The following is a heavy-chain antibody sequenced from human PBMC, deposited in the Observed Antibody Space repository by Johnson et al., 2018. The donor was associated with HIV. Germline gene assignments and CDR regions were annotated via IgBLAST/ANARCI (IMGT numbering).Heavy chain of an antibody. CDR3: ARDREVVTAIHDAFDI. D-gene: IGHD2-21*02. CDR2: ISYDGNNK. Sequence: VQVVESGGGVVQPGRSLRLSCAASGFTFSSYAMHWVRQAPGKGLEWVAVISYDGNNKFYADSVEGRFTISRDNSKNTLYLQMNSLRAEETAVYYCARDREVVTAIHDAFDIWGQGTMVTVSS. CDR1: GFTFSSYA. J-gene: IGHJ3*02. V-gene: IGHV3-30-3*01.